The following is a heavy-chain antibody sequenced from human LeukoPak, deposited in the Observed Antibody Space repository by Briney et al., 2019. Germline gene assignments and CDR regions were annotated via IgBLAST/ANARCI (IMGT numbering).Heavy chain of an antibody. Sequence: SGTLSLTCALSGGSISSSNWWHWVRQPPGKGLEWIGEVYHSGSTNYNPSLKSRVTISIDKSKNQFSLKRSSVTAADTAVYYCARDFDRASWFDPWGQGTLVTVSS. V-gene: IGHV4-4*02. CDR2: VYHSGST. CDR1: GGSISSSNW. D-gene: IGHD3-22*01. CDR3: ARDFDRASWFDP. J-gene: IGHJ5*02.